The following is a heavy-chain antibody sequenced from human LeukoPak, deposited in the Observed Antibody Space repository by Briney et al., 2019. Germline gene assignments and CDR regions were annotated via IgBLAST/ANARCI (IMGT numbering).Heavy chain of an antibody. J-gene: IGHJ4*02. CDR2: IYTSGST. CDR1: GGSISGNA. D-gene: IGHD5-24*01. V-gene: IGHV4-4*09. Sequence: SETLSLTCTVSGGSISGNAWSWIRQPPGKGLEWIGYIYTSGSTDSNPSLKSRVTISVDTSKSQFSLELSSVTAADTAVYFCARERRDGHNYSDFWGQGALVTVSS. CDR3: ARERRDGHNYSDF.